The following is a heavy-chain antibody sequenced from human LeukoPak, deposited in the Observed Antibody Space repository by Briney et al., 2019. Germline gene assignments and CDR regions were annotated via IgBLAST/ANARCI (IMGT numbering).Heavy chain of an antibody. J-gene: IGHJ4*02. CDR3: AILRIKRGYSYGYQAPYFDY. V-gene: IGHV3-48*04. D-gene: IGHD5-18*01. CDR1: GFTFSSYG. Sequence: GGSLRLSCAASGFTFSSYGMSWVRQAPGKGLEWVSYISSSGSTIYYADSVKGRFTISRDNAKNSLYLQMNSLRAEDTAVYYCAILRIKRGYSYGYQAPYFDYWGQGTLVTVSS. CDR2: ISSSGSTI.